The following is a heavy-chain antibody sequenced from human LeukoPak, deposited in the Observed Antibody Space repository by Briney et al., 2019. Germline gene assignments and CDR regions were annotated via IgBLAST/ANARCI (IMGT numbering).Heavy chain of an antibody. CDR3: AKDAAGPEY. CDR1: GLTFSYYS. V-gene: IGHV3-23*01. CDR2: ISAGGGSK. Sequence: GGSLRRSCAASGLTFSYYSMTWVPQAPGKGLFWVSGISAGGGSKYYADSVKGRFTISRDNSRNTLYLQMNSLRAEDTAVYYCAKDAAGPEYWGRGTLVTVSS. D-gene: IGHD6-13*01. J-gene: IGHJ4*02.